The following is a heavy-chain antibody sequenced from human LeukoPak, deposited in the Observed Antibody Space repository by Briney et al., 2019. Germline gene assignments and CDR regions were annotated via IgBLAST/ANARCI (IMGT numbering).Heavy chain of an antibody. J-gene: IGHJ4*02. Sequence: GRSLRLSCAASGFKFDDYAMHWVRLAPGKGLEWVSGISWSSGNIGYADSVKGRFTISRDNAKNSLYLQMNSLRAEDTALYYCAGTSYSSSWFYFHYWGQGTLVTVSS. CDR1: GFKFDDYA. D-gene: IGHD6-13*01. V-gene: IGHV3-9*01. CDR2: ISWSSGNI. CDR3: AGTSYSSSWFYFHY.